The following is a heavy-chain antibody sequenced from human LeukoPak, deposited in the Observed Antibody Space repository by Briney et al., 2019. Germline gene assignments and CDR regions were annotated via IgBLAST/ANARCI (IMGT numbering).Heavy chain of an antibody. Sequence: SETLSLTCTVSGGSISSYYWSWIRQPPGKGLEWIGYIYYSGSTNYNPSLKSRVTISVDTSKNQFSLKLSSVTAADTAVYYCASRITMIVGVPEGVDYWGQGTLVTVSS. V-gene: IGHV4-59*01. J-gene: IGHJ4*02. CDR2: IYYSGST. D-gene: IGHD3-22*01. CDR1: GGSISSYY. CDR3: ASRITMIVGVPEGVDY.